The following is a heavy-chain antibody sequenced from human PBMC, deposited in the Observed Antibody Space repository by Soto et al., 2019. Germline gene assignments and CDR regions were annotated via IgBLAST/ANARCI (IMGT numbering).Heavy chain of an antibody. CDR3: ARGGFWALEGSCYYDY. CDR2: IYYSGST. CDR1: GGSISSYY. D-gene: IGHD2-2*01. J-gene: IGHJ4*02. V-gene: IGHV4-59*01. Sequence: SETLSLTCTVSGGSISSYYWSWIRQPPGKGLEWIGYIYYSGSTNYNPSLKSRVTISVDTSKNQFSLKLSSVTAADTAVYYCARGGFWALEGSCYYDYWGQGTLVTVSS.